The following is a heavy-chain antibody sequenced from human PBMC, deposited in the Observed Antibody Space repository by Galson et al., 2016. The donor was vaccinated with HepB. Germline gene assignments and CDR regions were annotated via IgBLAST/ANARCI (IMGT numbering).Heavy chain of an antibody. D-gene: IGHD1-26*01. CDR1: GFTFSSYS. V-gene: IGHV3-21*01. CDR2: ISSSSSYI. Sequence: SLRLSCAASGFTFSSYSMNWVRQAPGTGLEWVSSISSSSSYIYSADSVKGRFTISRDNAKNSLYLQMNSLRAEDPAVYYCARGDIVGAIFDYWGQGTLVTVSS. J-gene: IGHJ4*02. CDR3: ARGDIVGAIFDY.